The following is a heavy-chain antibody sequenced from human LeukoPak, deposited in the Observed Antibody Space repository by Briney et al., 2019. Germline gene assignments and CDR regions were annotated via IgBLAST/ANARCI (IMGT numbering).Heavy chain of an antibody. CDR3: ARTGPGGYYDTSGYYQ. J-gene: IGHJ4*02. D-gene: IGHD3-22*01. V-gene: IGHV3-11*04. Sequence: PGGSLRLSCAASGFAFSDYYMGWIRQAPGKGLEWVSYISNSGSGIYHADSVKGRFTISRDNAKNSLDLQMNGLRVDDTAVYYCARTGPGGYYDTSGYYQWGQGTLVTVSS. CDR2: ISNSGSGI. CDR1: GFAFSDYY.